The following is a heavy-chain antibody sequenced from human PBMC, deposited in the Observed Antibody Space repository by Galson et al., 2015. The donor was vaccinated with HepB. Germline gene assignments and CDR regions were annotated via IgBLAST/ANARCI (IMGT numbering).Heavy chain of an antibody. Sequence: SLRLSCAASEFLFSNYVMTWIRQVPGKGLEWISTISGSGDSTFYADSVKGRFTISRDNSKNTLYLQMNSLRVEDTAVYYCAKGPSIAAPYYFDYWGQGTLVTVSS. CDR3: AKGPSIAAPYYFDY. D-gene: IGHD6-6*01. CDR1: EFLFSNYV. V-gene: IGHV3-23*01. J-gene: IGHJ4*02. CDR2: ISGSGDST.